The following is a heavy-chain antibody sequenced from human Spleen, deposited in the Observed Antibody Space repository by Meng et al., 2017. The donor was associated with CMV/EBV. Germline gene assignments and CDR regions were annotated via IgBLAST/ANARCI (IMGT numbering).Heavy chain of an antibody. CDR3: ARGHMVVSD. Sequence: SETLSLTCAVYGGSFSGYYWSWIRQPPGKGLEWIGEINHSGSTNYNPSLKSRVTISVDTSKNQFSLKLSPVTAADTAVYYCARGHMVVSDWGQGTLVTVSS. J-gene: IGHJ4*02. CDR2: INHSGST. V-gene: IGHV4-34*01. CDR1: GGSFSGYY. D-gene: IGHD2-21*01.